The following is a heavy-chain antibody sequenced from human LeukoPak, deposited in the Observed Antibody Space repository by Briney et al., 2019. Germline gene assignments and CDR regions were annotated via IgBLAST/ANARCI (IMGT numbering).Heavy chain of an antibody. J-gene: IGHJ6*03. CDR3: ARGRPDTSVPRTYYMDV. V-gene: IGHV1-8*03. D-gene: IGHD5-18*01. CDR2: MSPHSGNT. Sequence: ASVKVSCKDSGYTFPSFDIFWVRPATGQGLDWMGWMSPHSGNTGSAQKFQGRVTFTRDTSISTSFMELSSLRSEDTAIYYCARGRPDTSVPRTYYMDVWGKGTTVTVSS. CDR1: GYTFPSFD.